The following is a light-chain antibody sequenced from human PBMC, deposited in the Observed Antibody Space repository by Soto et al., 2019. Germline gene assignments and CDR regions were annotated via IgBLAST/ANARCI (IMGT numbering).Light chain of an antibody. Sequence: QLTQSPSFLSASVGDRVTITCRASQGISSYLAWYQQKPGKAPKLLIYAASTLQSGVPSRFSGSGSGTEFTLTISSLQPEDFATYYCQQLNSYPPGTFGQGTKVDIK. CDR1: QGISSY. V-gene: IGKV1-9*01. J-gene: IGKJ1*01. CDR3: QQLNSYPPGT. CDR2: AAS.